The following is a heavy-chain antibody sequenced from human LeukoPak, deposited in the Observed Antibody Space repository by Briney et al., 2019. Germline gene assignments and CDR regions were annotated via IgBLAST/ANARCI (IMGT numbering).Heavy chain of an antibody. Sequence: GGSLRLSCAASGFTFSYYWMHWVRQAPGKGLVWVSRINSDGSSATYADSVKGRFTISRDNAKNTLYLQMNSLRAEDTAVYYCARLSRSWPDYWGQGTLITVSS. CDR1: GFTFSYYW. J-gene: IGHJ4*02. V-gene: IGHV3-74*01. CDR2: INSDGSSA. CDR3: ARLSRSWPDY. D-gene: IGHD6-13*01.